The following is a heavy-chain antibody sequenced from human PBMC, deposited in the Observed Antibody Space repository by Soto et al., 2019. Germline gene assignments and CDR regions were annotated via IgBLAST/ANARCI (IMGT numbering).Heavy chain of an antibody. CDR2: ISSSGSTI. D-gene: IGHD3-3*01. V-gene: IGHV3-11*04. J-gene: IGHJ6*03. Sequence: QVQLVESGGGLVKPGGSLRLSCAASGFTFSDYYMSWIRQAPGKGLEWVSYISSSGSTIYYADSVKGRFTISRDNAKNLRYLQMNSRRAEDSAVYYCARSVLRFLEWFLHYYYMVVWGKGSTVTVSS. CDR1: GFTFSDYY. CDR3: ARSVLRFLEWFLHYYYMVV.